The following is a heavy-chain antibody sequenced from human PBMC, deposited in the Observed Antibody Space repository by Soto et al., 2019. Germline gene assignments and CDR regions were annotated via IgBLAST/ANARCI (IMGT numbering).Heavy chain of an antibody. D-gene: IGHD2-21*02. Sequence: SETLSLTCTVSGGSISSYYWSWIRQPPGKGLEWIGYIYYSGSTNYNPSLKSRVTISVDTSKNQFSLKLSSVTAADTAVYYCARGICGGDCYDAFDIWGQGTMVTVS. V-gene: IGHV4-59*01. CDR1: GGSISSYY. CDR2: IYYSGST. J-gene: IGHJ3*02. CDR3: ARGICGGDCYDAFDI.